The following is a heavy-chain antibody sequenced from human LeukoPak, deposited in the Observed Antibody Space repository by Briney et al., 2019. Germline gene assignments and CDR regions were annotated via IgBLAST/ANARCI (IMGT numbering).Heavy chain of an antibody. J-gene: IGHJ4*02. D-gene: IGHD5-12*01. V-gene: IGHV4-59*01. CDR3: ARGGIRGYSAFDNLDF. Sequence: NPSETLSLTCTVSGGSISSYYWSWIRQPPGKGLEWIGYVYYGGSTNYNPSLKSRVSMSVDTSKNQFSLTLTSVTAADTAFYYCARGGIRGYSAFDNLDFWGLGTHVTVSS. CDR2: VYYGGST. CDR1: GGSISSYY.